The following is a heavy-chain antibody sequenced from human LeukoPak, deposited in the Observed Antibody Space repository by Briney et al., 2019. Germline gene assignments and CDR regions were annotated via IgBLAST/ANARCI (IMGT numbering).Heavy chain of an antibody. D-gene: IGHD3-22*01. CDR2: IDWDDDK. CDR1: GFSLSTSGVC. V-gene: IGHV2-70*11. J-gene: IGHJ4*02. Sequence: SGPALVKPTQTLTLTCTFSGFSLSTSGVCVSWIRQPPGKALEWLARIDWDDDKYYSTSLKTRLTISKDTSENQVVLTTTNKDPVDTATYYCVRSYYYGSSGYFFDYWGQGTLVTVPS. CDR3: VRSYYYGSSGYFFDY.